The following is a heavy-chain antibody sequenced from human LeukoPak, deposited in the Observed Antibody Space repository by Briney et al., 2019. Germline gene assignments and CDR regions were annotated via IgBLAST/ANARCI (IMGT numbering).Heavy chain of an antibody. J-gene: IGHJ4*02. CDR1: GGTFSSHA. Sequence: SVKVSCKASGGTFSSHAISWVRQAPGQGLEWVGGITPIFGTTNYAQKFQGRVTITTDESTSTGYMELRSLRSDDTAVYYCARGDSGYDYGFDNWGQGTLVTVSS. CDR3: ARGDSGYDYGFDN. V-gene: IGHV1-69*05. CDR2: ITPIFGTT. D-gene: IGHD5-12*01.